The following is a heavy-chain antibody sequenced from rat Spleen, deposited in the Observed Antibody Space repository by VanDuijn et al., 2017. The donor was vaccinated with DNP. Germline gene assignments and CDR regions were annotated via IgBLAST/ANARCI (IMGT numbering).Heavy chain of an antibody. CDR1: GFIFSNYW. V-gene: IGHV5-31*01. CDR2: ITNTGDIT. D-gene: IGHD3-8*01. Sequence: EVQLVESGGGPVQPGRSLKLSCVASGFIFSNYWMTWIRQAPGKGLEWGASITNTGDITYYSDSVKGRFTISRDNAKSTLYLQMDSLRSEDTATYYCTSNPHVRTAAPFDYWGPGVMVTVSS. J-gene: IGHJ2*01. CDR3: TSNPHVRTAAPFDY.